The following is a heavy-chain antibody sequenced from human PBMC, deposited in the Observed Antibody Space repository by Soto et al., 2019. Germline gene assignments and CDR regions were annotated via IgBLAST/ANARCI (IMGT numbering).Heavy chain of an antibody. V-gene: IGHV4-59*08. Sequence: ETLSLSCTVSGGSISTYHWSWIRQPPGKGLEWIGYIYYSGSTNYNPSLKSRVTISVDTSKNQFSLKLNSMTAADTAVYYCARHNYGSGSTYFDYWGQGTLVTVSS. CDR1: GGSISTYH. J-gene: IGHJ4*02. D-gene: IGHD3-10*01. CDR2: IYYSGST. CDR3: ARHNYGSGSTYFDY.